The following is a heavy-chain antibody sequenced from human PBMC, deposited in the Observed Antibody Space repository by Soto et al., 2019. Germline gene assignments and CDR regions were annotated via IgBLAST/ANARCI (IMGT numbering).Heavy chain of an antibody. CDR1: GGTFSSYA. Sequence: QVQLVQSGAEVKKPGSSVKVSCKASGGTFSSYAISWVRQAPGQGLEWMGGIIPIFGTANYAQKFQGRVTITADEYTSTAYMERSSLRSEDTAVYYCARGRGYYGSGSYYRPSYFDYWGQGTLVTVSS. V-gene: IGHV1-69*12. D-gene: IGHD3-10*01. J-gene: IGHJ4*02. CDR3: ARGRGYYGSGSYYRPSYFDY. CDR2: IIPIFGTA.